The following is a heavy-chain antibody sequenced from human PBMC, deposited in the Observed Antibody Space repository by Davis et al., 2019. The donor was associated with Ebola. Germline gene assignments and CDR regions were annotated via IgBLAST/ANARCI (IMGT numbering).Heavy chain of an antibody. J-gene: IGHJ4*02. Sequence: AASVKVSCKVSGDTFTNYAITWVRQAPGQGLEWMGWISPFNGNTNYEQKFQGRVTMTTDTSTSTAYMELRSLRSDDTAVYYCARDIAARPIDYWGQGTLVTVSS. D-gene: IGHD6-6*01. V-gene: IGHV1-18*01. CDR3: ARDIAARPIDY. CDR2: ISPFNGNT. CDR1: GDTFTNYA.